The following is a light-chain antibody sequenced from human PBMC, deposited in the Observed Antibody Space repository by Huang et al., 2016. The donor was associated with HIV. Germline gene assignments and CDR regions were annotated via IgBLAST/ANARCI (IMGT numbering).Light chain of an antibody. Sequence: DIRMTQTPSSLSASVGDRVTITCRASQGIGNSLAWYQQQPGQVPTLWIYSASYLQPGVPSRFSGSGSGTVFTLTIDSLQSDDFATYYCQKYDRAPHTFGPGTKVDMK. V-gene: IGKV1-27*01. CDR1: QGIGNS. J-gene: IGKJ3*01. CDR2: SAS. CDR3: QKYDRAPHT.